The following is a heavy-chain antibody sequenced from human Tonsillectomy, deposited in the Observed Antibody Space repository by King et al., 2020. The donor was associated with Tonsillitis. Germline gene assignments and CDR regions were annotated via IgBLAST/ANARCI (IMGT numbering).Heavy chain of an antibody. CDR2: IYYSGGT. D-gene: IGHD6-13*01. CDR3: ARGGTSSSFDY. J-gene: IGHJ4*02. CDR1: GGSISSSSYY. Sequence: QLQESGPGLVKPSETLSLTCTVSGGSISSSSYYWGWIRQPPGKGLEWIGSIYYSGGTYYNPSLQRRVPISVDTSKNQFSLKLSSVTAADTAVYYCARGGTSSSFDYWGQGTLVTVSS. V-gene: IGHV4-39*01.